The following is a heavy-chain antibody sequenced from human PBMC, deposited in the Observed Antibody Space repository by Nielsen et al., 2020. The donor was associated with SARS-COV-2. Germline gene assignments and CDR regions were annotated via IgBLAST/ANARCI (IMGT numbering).Heavy chain of an antibody. Sequence: GESLKISCAASGFTFSSYAMSWVRQAPGKGLEWVSAISGSGGSTYYADSVKGRFTISRDNSKNTLYLQMNSLRAEDTAVYYCAKNTMIVVVTPYGMDVWGQGTTVTVSS. CDR3: AKNTMIVVVTPYGMDV. D-gene: IGHD3-22*01. CDR1: GFTFSSYA. J-gene: IGHJ6*02. V-gene: IGHV3-23*01. CDR2: ISGSGGST.